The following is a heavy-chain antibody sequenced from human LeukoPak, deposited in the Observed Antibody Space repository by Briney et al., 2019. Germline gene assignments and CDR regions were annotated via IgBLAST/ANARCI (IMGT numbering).Heavy chain of an antibody. CDR3: AKSRPFVGDYYYYYGMDV. CDR2: IRHDGSNK. Sequence: PGGSLRLSCAASGFTFSSYGMHWVPQAPGKGLQCVAVIRHDGSNKYYADSVKGRFTISRDNSKNTLYLQMNSLRAEDTAVYYCAKSRPFVGDYYYYYGMDVWGQGTTVTVSS. V-gene: IGHV3-30*02. J-gene: IGHJ6*02. CDR1: GFTFSSYG. D-gene: IGHD2-21*01.